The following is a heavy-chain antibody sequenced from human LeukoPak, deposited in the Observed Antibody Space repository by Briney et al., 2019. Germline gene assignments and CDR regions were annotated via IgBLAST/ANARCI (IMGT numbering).Heavy chain of an antibody. J-gene: IGHJ5*02. V-gene: IGHV3-21*01. D-gene: IGHD4/OR15-4a*01. CDR3: ARDLTTGSNWFDP. CDR1: GFTFSSYS. Sequence: GGSLRLSCAASGFTFSSYSMNWVRQAPGKGLEWVSSISSSSSYTYYADSVKGRFTISRDNAKNSLYLQMNSLRAEDTAVYYCARDLTTGSNWFDPWGQGTLVTVSS. CDR2: ISSSSSYT.